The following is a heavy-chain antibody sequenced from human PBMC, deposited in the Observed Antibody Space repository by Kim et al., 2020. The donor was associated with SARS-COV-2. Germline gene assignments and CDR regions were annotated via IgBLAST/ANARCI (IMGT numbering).Heavy chain of an antibody. D-gene: IGHD4-17*01. J-gene: IGHJ4*02. Sequence: SETLSLTCTVSGGSISSYYWSWIRQPPGKGLEWIGYIYYSGSTNYNPSPTSRDTISVYTTKNQYSPKLRSVTGADTAVYYCAREVADYGEIDYWGQGTLVTVSS. V-gene: IGHV4-59*01. CDR3: AREVADYGEIDY. CDR2: IYYSGST. CDR1: GGSISSYY.